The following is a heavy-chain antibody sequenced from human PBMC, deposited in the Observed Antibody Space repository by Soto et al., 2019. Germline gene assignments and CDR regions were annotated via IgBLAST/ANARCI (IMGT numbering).Heavy chain of an antibody. CDR1: GGTFSSYA. D-gene: IGHD1-20*01. Sequence: GASVKVSCKASGGTFSSYAISWVRQAPGQGLEWMGGIIPIFGTANYAQKFQGRVTITADESTSTAYMELSSLRSEDTAVYYCARDFGRNAGALISITGTMADYGMDVWGQGTTVTVSS. V-gene: IGHV1-69*13. J-gene: IGHJ6*02. CDR2: IIPIFGTA. CDR3: ARDFGRNAGALISITGTMADYGMDV.